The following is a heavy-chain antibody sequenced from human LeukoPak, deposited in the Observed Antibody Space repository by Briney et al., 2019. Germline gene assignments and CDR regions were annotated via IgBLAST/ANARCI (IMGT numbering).Heavy chain of an antibody. J-gene: IGHJ6*03. CDR3: AVFYGDYAYYYYYMDV. Sequence: GGSLRLSCAASGFTFSSYSMNWVRQAPGNGLEWVSSISSSSSYIYYADSVKGRFTISRDNAKNSLHLQMNSLRAEDTAVYYCAVFYGDYAYYYYYMDVWGKGTTVTVSS. CDR1: GFTFSSYS. CDR2: ISSSSSYI. V-gene: IGHV3-21*01. D-gene: IGHD4-17*01.